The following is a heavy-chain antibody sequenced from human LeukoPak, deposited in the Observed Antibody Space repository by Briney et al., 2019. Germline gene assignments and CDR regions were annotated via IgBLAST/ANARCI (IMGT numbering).Heavy chain of an antibody. CDR3: ARVRPWGYSGYEPDY. CDR1: GGTFSSYA. V-gene: IGHV1-69*06. CDR2: IIPIFGTA. D-gene: IGHD5-12*01. J-gene: IGHJ4*02. Sequence: GASVKVSCKASGGTFSSYAISWVRQAPGQGLEWMGGIIPIFGTANYAQKFQGRVTITADKSTSTAYMELSSLRSEDTAVYYCARVRPWGYSGYEPDYWGQGTLVTVSS.